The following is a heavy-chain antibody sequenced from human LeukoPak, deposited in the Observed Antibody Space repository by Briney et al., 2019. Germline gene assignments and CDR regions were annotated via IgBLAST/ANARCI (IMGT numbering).Heavy chain of an antibody. V-gene: IGHV3-15*01. Sequence: GGSLRLSCAASGFTFSKAWMTWVRQAPGKGLEWVGRIRDKTDGGTTDHAAPVKGRFTISRDDSKNTLYLQMNSLKTEDTAVYYCTTNDAFDIWGQGTMVIVSS. CDR1: GFTFSKAW. CDR3: TTNDAFDI. J-gene: IGHJ3*02. CDR2: IRDKTDGGTT.